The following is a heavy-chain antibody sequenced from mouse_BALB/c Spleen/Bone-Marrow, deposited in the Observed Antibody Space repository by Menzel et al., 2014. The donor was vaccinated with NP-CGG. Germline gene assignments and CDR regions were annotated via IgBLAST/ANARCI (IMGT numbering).Heavy chain of an antibody. Sequence: VQLQQSGPELVKPGASVKISCKAPGYSFTGYFMNWMKQSHGKSLEWIGRINPYNGDPFYNQKFKGKATLTVDKSSSTAHMELLSLTSEDSAVYYCGRGNYDYDSWFGYWGQGTLVTVSA. CDR3: GRGNYDYDSWFGY. CDR1: GYSFTGYF. V-gene: IGHV1-37*01. CDR2: INPYNGDP. J-gene: IGHJ3*01. D-gene: IGHD2-4*01.